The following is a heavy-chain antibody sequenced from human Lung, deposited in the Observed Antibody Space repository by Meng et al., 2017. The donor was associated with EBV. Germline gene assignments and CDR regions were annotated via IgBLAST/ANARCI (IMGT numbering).Heavy chain of an antibody. J-gene: IGHJ4*02. D-gene: IGHD1-26*01. CDR3: ARVEVGITSGDY. Sequence: QMWQSGSGLRKPGASVKVSCKASGYTFTSYAMNWVRQAPGQGLEWMGWINAYNGDTNYAQTLQGRVTMTTDTSTSTAYMELRSLRSDDTAVYYCARVEVGITSGDYWGQGTLVTVSS. CDR1: GYTFTSYA. CDR2: INAYNGDT. V-gene: IGHV1-18*01.